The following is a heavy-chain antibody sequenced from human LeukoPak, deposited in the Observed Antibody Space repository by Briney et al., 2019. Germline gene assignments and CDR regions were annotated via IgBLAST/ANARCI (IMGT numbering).Heavy chain of an antibody. D-gene: IGHD3-16*02. J-gene: IGHJ3*02. Sequence: EPGGSLRLSCAASGFTFSSYSMNWVRQAPGKGLEWVSSISSSSSYIYYADSVKGRFTISRDNAKNSLYLQMNSLRAEDTAVYYCARGRRPRFMITFGGVIVSAFDIWGQGTMVTVSS. CDR1: GFTFSSYS. CDR3: ARGRRPRFMITFGGVIVSAFDI. CDR2: ISSSSSYI. V-gene: IGHV3-21*01.